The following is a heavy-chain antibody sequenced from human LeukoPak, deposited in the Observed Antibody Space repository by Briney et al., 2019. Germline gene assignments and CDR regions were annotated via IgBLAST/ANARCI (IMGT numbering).Heavy chain of an antibody. CDR3: AKDRSSSSSYFDY. V-gene: IGHV3-30-3*01. D-gene: IGHD6-6*01. CDR2: ISYDGSNK. J-gene: IGHJ4*02. CDR1: GFTFSSYA. Sequence: GGSLRLSCAASGFTFSSYAMHWVRQAPGKGLEWVAVISYDGSNKYYADSVKGRFTISRDNSKNTLYLQINSLRADDTAVYYCAKDRSSSSSYFDYWGQGTLVTVSS.